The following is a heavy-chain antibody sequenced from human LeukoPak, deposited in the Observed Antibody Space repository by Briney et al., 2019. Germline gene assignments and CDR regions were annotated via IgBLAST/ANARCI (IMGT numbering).Heavy chain of an antibody. CDR3: ARDQAAAGTSYYYYYYGMDV. D-gene: IGHD6-13*01. Sequence: GASVKVSCKASGYTFTGYYMHWVRQAPGQGLEWMGWINPNSGGTNYAQKFQGRVTMTRDTSISTAYMELSRLRSDDTAVYYCARDQAAAGTSYYYYYYGMDVWGQGTTVTVSS. V-gene: IGHV1-2*02. CDR1: GYTFTGYY. CDR2: INPNSGGT. J-gene: IGHJ6*02.